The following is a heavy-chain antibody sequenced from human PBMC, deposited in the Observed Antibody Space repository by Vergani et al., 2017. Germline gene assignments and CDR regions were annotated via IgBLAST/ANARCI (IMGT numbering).Heavy chain of an antibody. CDR1: GFPFSAYS. V-gene: IGHV3-48*01. CDR3: VRDPDYSTFDS. J-gene: IGHJ4*02. Sequence: DVRLVESGGGVVQPGGSLRLSCAASGFPFSAYSMNWVRQTPGKGLEWISYIGVSDNSIYYADSVLGRFANSRDNARNLLFLQMNSLRADDSALYFCVRDPDYSTFDSWGQGTLVTVS. D-gene: IGHD4-11*01. CDR2: IGVSDNSI.